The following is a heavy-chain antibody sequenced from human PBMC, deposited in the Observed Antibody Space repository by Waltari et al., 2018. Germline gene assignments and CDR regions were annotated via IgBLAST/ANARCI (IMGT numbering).Heavy chain of an antibody. D-gene: IGHD4-4*01. CDR3: ARRMVTTGYFDY. J-gene: IGHJ4*02. CDR1: GGPFSSTSYY. CDR2: VFYNGDT. Sequence: QVQLQESGPGLVKPSGTLSLTCTVSGGPFSSTSYYWGWIRQPPGKGLEWIGYVFYNGDTYYNPSLKSRVTISIDTSKNQFSLKLTSVTAADTAVYHCARRMVTTGYFDYWGQGTLVTVSS. V-gene: IGHV4-39*01.